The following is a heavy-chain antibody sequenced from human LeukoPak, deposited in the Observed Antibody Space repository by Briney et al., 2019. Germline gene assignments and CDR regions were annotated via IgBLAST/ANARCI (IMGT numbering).Heavy chain of an antibody. V-gene: IGHV3-74*01. CDR2: INTDGSST. CDR1: GFTFSSYW. Sequence: GGSLRLSCAASGFTFSSYWMHWVRQAPGKGLVWVSRINTDGSSTSYADSVKGRFTISRDNAKNTLYLQMNSLRAEDTAVYYCAREKGLYCSSTSCYRGAFDIWGQGTMVTVSS. CDR3: AREKGLYCSSTSCYRGAFDI. J-gene: IGHJ3*02. D-gene: IGHD2-2*02.